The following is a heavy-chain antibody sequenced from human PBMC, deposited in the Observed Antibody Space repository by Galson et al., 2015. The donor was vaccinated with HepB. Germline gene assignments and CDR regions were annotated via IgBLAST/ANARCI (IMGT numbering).Heavy chain of an antibody. CDR1: GFTFSSYW. D-gene: IGHD3-22*01. V-gene: IGHV3-7*03. CDR3: ARDPPGAYYYDSSGYFDY. Sequence: SLRLSCAAPGFTFSSYWMSWVRQAPGKGLEWEANIKQDGSEKYYVDSVKGRFTISRDNAKNPLYLQMNSLRAEDTAVYYCARDPPGAYYYDSSGYFDYWG. CDR2: IKQDGSEK. J-gene: IGHJ4*01.